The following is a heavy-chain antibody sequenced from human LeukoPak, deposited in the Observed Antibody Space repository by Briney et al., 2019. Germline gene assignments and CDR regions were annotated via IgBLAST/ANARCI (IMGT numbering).Heavy chain of an antibody. D-gene: IGHD2-2*01. CDR1: GFTFSSYA. J-gene: IGHJ3*02. Sequence: GGSLRLSCAASGFTFSSYAMHWVRQAPGKGLEWVAVISYDGSNKYYADSVKGRFTISRDNSKNTLYLQMNSLRAEDTAVYYCAREARLSDYTTSLAFDIWGQGTMVTVSS. V-gene: IGHV3-30-3*01. CDR2: ISYDGSNK. CDR3: AREARLSDYTTSLAFDI.